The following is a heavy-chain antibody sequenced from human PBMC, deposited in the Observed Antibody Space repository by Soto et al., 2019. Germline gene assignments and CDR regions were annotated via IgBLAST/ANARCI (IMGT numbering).Heavy chain of an antibody. CDR2: VIPIFGTA. CDR3: ARDIGVVVTATRDWYFDL. CDR1: GGTFSSYA. D-gene: IGHD2-21*02. Sequence: ASVKVSCKASGGTFSSYAISWVRPAPGQGLEWMGGVIPIFGTANYAQKFQGRVTITADQSTSTAYMELSSLRSEDTAVYYCARDIGVVVTATRDWYFDLWGCGTLVTVSS. J-gene: IGHJ2*01. V-gene: IGHV1-69*13.